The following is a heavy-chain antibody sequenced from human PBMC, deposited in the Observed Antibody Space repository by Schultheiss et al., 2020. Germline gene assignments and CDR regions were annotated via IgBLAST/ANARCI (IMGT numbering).Heavy chain of an antibody. CDR1: GFTFSSYA. CDR2: IKQDGSEK. CDR3: ARDRIDLYGMDV. V-gene: IGHV3-7*01. J-gene: IGHJ6*02. Sequence: GGSLRLSCAASGFTFSSYAMHWVRQAPGKGLEWVANIKQDGSEKYYVDSVKGRFTISRDNAKNSLYLQMNSLRAEDTAAYFCARDRIDLYGMDVWGQGTTVTGSS. D-gene: IGHD2-15*01.